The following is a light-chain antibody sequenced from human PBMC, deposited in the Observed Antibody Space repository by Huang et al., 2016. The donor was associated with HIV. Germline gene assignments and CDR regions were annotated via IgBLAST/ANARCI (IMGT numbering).Light chain of an antibody. CDR2: AAS. CDR3: QQSHTTPLT. V-gene: IGKV1-39*01. CDR1: QSINTD. Sequence: DIQMTQSPSPLSASVGDRVTITCRASQSINTDLCWYQQKPGKAPKLLIYAASSLQSGVPSMFSGSGSGTDFSLTISSLQPEDFATYYCQQSHTTPLTFGGGSKVEIK. J-gene: IGKJ4*01.